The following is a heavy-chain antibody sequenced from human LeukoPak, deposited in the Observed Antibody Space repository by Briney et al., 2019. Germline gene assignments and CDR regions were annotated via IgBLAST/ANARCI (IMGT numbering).Heavy chain of an antibody. Sequence: GGSLRLSCAASGFTFSSYSMNWVRQAPGKGLEWVSYISSSSSTIYYADSVKGRFTISRDNAKNSLYLQMNSLRAEDAAIYYCARDHFPYDSSGYSAYWGQGTLVTVSS. V-gene: IGHV3-48*01. CDR3: ARDHFPYDSSGYSAY. D-gene: IGHD3-22*01. J-gene: IGHJ4*02. CDR2: ISSSSSTI. CDR1: GFTFSSYS.